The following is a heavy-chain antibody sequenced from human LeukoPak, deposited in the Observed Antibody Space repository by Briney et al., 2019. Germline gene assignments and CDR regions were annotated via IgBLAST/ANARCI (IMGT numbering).Heavy chain of an antibody. V-gene: IGHV1-2*02. Sequence: ASVKVSCTASGYTFTGYYMHWVRQAPGQGLEWMGWINPNSGGTNYAQKFQGRVTMTRDTSISTAYMELSRLRSDDTAVYYCARDNGSSWEFDYWGQGTLVTVSS. J-gene: IGHJ4*02. CDR1: GYTFTGYY. CDR2: INPNSGGT. D-gene: IGHD6-13*01. CDR3: ARDNGSSWEFDY.